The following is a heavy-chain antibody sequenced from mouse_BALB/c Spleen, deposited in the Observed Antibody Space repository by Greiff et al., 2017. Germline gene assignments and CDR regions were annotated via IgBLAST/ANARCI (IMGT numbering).Heavy chain of an antibody. CDR3: ARYDYDDGADAMDY. J-gene: IGHJ4*01. V-gene: IGHV14-3*02. Sequence: EVHLVESGAELVKPGASVKLSCTASGFNIKDTYMHWVKQRPEQGLEWIGRIDPANGNTKYDPKFQGKATITADTSSNTAYLQLSSLTSEDTAVYYCARYDYDDGADAMDYWGQGTSVTVSS. D-gene: IGHD2-4*01. CDR1: GFNIKDTY. CDR2: IDPANGNT.